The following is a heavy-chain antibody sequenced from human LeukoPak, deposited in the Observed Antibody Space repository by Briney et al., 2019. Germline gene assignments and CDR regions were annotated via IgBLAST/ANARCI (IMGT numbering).Heavy chain of an antibody. Sequence: PSETLSLTCTVSGGPISSYSWSWIRQPAGKGLEWIGRINAGGNTNYNPSLKSRVTMSVDMSKNQFSLKLSSVTAADTAVYYCARDRPGYYGEDYWGQGTLVTVSS. V-gene: IGHV4-4*07. J-gene: IGHJ4*02. CDR1: GGPISSYS. CDR3: ARDRPGYYGEDY. CDR2: INAGGNT. D-gene: IGHD4-17*01.